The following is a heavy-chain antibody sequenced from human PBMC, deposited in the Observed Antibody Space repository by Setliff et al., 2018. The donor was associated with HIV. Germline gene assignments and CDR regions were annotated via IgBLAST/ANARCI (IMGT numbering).Heavy chain of an antibody. V-gene: IGHV1-69*05. CDR2: IIPIFGTA. CDR3: ARGPPDYYDSSGYYWGHWD. Sequence: SVKVSCKASGGTFSSYAISWVRQAPGQGLEWMGGIIPIFGTANYAQKFQGRVTITTDESTSTAYMELSSLRSEDTAVYYCARGPPDYYDSSGYYWGHWDWGQGTLVTVSS. J-gene: IGHJ4*02. CDR1: GGTFSSYA. D-gene: IGHD3-22*01.